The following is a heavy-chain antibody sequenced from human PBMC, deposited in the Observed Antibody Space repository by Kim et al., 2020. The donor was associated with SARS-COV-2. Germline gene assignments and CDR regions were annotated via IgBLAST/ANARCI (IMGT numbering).Heavy chain of an antibody. D-gene: IGHD6-19*01. CDR3: ARWPSAAVAGDFDY. Sequence: ASVKVSCKASGYTFTGYYMHWVRQAPGQGLEWMGWINPNSGGTNYAQKFQGRVTMTRDTSISTAYMELSRLRSDDTAVYYCARWPSAAVAGDFDYWGQGTLVTVSS. CDR2: INPNSGGT. CDR1: GYTFTGYY. J-gene: IGHJ4*02. V-gene: IGHV1-2*02.